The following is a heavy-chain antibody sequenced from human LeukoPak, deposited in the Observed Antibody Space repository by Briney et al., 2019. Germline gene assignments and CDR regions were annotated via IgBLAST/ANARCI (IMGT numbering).Heavy chain of an antibody. V-gene: IGHV1-69*13. CDR1: GGTFSSYA. Sequence: SVKVSCKASGGTFSSYAISWVRQAPGQGLEWMGGIIPIFGTANYAQKFQGRVTITADDSTSTAYMELSSLRSEDTAVYYCARAERGYSYGYEVYFDYWGQGTLVTVSS. J-gene: IGHJ4*02. CDR3: ARAERGYSYGYEVYFDY. CDR2: IIPIFGTA. D-gene: IGHD5-18*01.